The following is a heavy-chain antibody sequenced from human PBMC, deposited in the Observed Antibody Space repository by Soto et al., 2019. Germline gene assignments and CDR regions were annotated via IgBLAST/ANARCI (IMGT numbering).Heavy chain of an antibody. CDR3: ARVSDYVWGSYRYYYYYGMDV. CDR2: IIPIFGTA. V-gene: IGHV1-69*01. D-gene: IGHD3-16*02. J-gene: IGHJ6*02. CDR1: GDTYSRDA. Sequence: SVKGSCTAAGDTYSRDAVSWGRKNTGQGLEWMGGIIPIFGTANYAQKFQGRVTITADESTSTAYMELSSLRSEDTAVYYCARVSDYVWGSYRYYYYYGMDVWGQGTTVTVS.